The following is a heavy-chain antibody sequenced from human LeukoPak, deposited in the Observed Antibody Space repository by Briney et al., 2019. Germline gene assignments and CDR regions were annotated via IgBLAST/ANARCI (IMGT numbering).Heavy chain of an antibody. V-gene: IGHV3-9*01. Sequence: GRSLRLSCAASGFTFDDYAMHWVRQAPGKGLEWVSGISWNSGSIGYADSVKGRFTISRDNAKNSLYLQMNSLRAEDTALYYCEKAVRVRGSVGVPNWFDPWGQGTLVTVSS. CDR3: EKAVRVRGSVGVPNWFDP. J-gene: IGHJ5*02. CDR1: GFTFDDYA. CDR2: ISWNSGSI. D-gene: IGHD3-10*01.